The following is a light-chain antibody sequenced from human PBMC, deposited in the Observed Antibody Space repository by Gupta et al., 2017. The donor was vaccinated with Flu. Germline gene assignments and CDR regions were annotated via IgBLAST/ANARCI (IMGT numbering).Light chain of an antibody. CDR1: QSVSSTY. CDR2: RGS. CDR3: QKYGSTPT. V-gene: IGKV3-20*01. J-gene: IGKJ1*01. Sequence: VLKHSPDTLSLPPGERTTLSCRVSQSVSSTYLAWYQQKAGQAPRRLIYRGSTRATGIPDRFSGSGSGTDFTLTISRLEPDDVAVYYCQKYGSTPTFGQGTKLEIK.